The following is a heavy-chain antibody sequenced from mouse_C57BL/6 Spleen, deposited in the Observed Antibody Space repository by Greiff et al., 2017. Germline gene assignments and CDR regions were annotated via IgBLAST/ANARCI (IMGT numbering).Heavy chain of an antibody. CDR2: IYPEDGDT. CDR3: ARRVTGNAMDY. D-gene: IGHD4-1*01. J-gene: IGHJ4*01. V-gene: IGHV1-80*01. CDR1: GYAFSSYW. Sequence: VQLQQSGAELVKPGASVKISCKASGYAFSSYWMNWVKQRPGKGLEWIGQIYPEDGDTNYNGKFKGKATLTADKSSSTAYMQLSSLTSEDSAVYFCARRVTGNAMDYWGQGTSVTVSS.